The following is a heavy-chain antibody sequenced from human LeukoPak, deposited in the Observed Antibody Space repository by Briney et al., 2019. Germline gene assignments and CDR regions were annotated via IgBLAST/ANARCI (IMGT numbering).Heavy chain of an antibody. CDR3: AREGQKWLRVDY. Sequence: SETLSLTCTVSGGSISSGSYYWSWIRQPAGKGLEWIGGIYTSGSTNYNPSLKSRVTISVDTSKNQFSLKLSSVTAADTAVYYCAREGQKWLRVDYWGQGTLVTVSS. D-gene: IGHD5-12*01. CDR2: IYTSGST. V-gene: IGHV4-61*02. J-gene: IGHJ4*02. CDR1: GGSISSGSYY.